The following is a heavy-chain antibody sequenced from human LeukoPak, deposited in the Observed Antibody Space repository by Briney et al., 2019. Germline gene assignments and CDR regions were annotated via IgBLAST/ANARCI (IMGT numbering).Heavy chain of an antibody. CDR3: AKDLPAAYFDY. CDR2: VRSDGGIK. CDR1: GFTFDDYG. D-gene: IGHD2-2*01. V-gene: IGHV3-30*02. J-gene: IGHJ4*02. Sequence: GGSLRLSCAASGFTFDDYGMHWVRQAPGKGLEWVAFVRSDGGIKYYADSVKGRFTISRDNSRTTVYLQMNSLRAEDTAVYHCAKDLPAAYFDYWGQGTLVTVSS.